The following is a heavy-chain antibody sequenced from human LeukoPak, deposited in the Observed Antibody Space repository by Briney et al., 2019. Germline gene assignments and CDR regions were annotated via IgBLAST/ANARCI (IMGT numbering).Heavy chain of an antibody. CDR1: GGTFSSYA. CDR2: IIPIFGTA. Sequence: ASVKVSCKASGGTFSSYAISWVRQVPGQGLEWMGGIIPIFGTANYAQKFKGRVTITTDESTSTAYMELSSLRSEDTAVYYCARASLSAGNFDYWGQGTLVTVSS. J-gene: IGHJ4*02. CDR3: ARASLSAGNFDY. D-gene: IGHD6-13*01. V-gene: IGHV1-69*05.